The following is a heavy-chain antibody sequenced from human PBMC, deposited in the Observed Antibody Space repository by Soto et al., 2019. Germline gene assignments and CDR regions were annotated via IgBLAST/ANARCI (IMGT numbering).Heavy chain of an antibody. CDR1: GFTFSSYD. J-gene: IGHJ6*02. CDR3: AKGLGSGTTYYYYGMDV. CDR2: LSGSGGST. D-gene: IGHD1-7*01. Sequence: GGSLRLSCAASGFTFSSYDMSWVRQAPGKGLEWVSALSGSGGSTYYADSVKGRFTISRDNSKNTLYLQMNSLRAEDTAVYYCAKGLGSGTTYYYYGMDVWGQGTTVTVS. V-gene: IGHV3-23*01.